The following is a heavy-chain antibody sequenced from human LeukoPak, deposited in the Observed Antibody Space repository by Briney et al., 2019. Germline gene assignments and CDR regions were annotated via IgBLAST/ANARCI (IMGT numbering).Heavy chain of an antibody. J-gene: IGHJ3*02. CDR1: GYTFTGYY. D-gene: IGHD3-22*01. Sequence: ASVKVSCKASGYTFTGYYTHWVRQAPGQGLEWMGWINPNSGGTNYAQKFQGRVTMTRDTSISTAYMELSRLRSDDTAVYYCARASPRITMIVVVDAFDIWGQGTMVTVSS. CDR3: ARASPRITMIVVVDAFDI. V-gene: IGHV1-2*02. CDR2: INPNSGGT.